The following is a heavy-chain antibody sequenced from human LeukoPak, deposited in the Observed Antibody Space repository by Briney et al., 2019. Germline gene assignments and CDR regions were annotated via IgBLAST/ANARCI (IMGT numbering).Heavy chain of an antibody. CDR3: ASTLGYCSGGSCFLARYYYYYGMDV. Sequence: GGSLRLSCAASGFTFSDHYMSWIRQAPGKGLEWVSYISSSGSTIYYADSVKGRFTISRDNAKNSLYLQMNSLRAEDTVVYYCASTLGYCSGGSCFLARYYYYYGMDVWGQGTTVTVSS. CDR1: GFTFSDHY. V-gene: IGHV3-11*01. D-gene: IGHD2-15*01. CDR2: ISSSGSTI. J-gene: IGHJ6*02.